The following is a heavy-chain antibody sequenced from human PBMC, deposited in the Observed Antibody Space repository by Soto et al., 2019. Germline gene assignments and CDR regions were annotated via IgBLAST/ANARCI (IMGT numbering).Heavy chain of an antibody. CDR1: GYTFTSYG. V-gene: IGHV1-18*04. J-gene: IGHJ3*02. D-gene: IGHD1-26*01. CDR3: ARDVASYLLCDAFDI. CDR2: ISAYNGNT. Sequence: QVQLVQSGAEVKKPGASVRVSCKASGYTFTSYGISSVRQAPGQGLEWMGWISAYNGNTNYAQKLQGRVTMTTDTSTSTAYMELRSLRSDDTAVYYCARDVASYLLCDAFDIWGQGTMVTVSS.